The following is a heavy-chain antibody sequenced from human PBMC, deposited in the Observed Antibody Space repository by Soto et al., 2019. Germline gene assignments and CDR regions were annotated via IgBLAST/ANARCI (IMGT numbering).Heavy chain of an antibody. CDR1: GYTFNSYA. CDR3: ARGIAEADEWAYYYHYMDV. D-gene: IGHD6-13*01. Sequence: ASVKVSCKASGYTFNSYAMHWARQAPGQRLEWMGWINAGNGNTKYSQKFQGRVTITRDTSASTAYMELSSLRSEDTAVYYCARGIAEADEWAYYYHYMDVWGKGTTVTVSS. J-gene: IGHJ6*03. V-gene: IGHV1-3*01. CDR2: INAGNGNT.